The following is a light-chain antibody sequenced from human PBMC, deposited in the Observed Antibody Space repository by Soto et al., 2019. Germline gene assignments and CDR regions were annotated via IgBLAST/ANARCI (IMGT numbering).Light chain of an antibody. CDR3: CSHAGIYNFV. Sequence: QSVLTQPRSVSGSPGQSVTISCTGTRGDVGDYDSVSWYQQHPGKAPKLMIYDVTKRPSGVPGRFSGSKSGNTASLTISGLQAEDEGDYYCCSHAGIYNFVFGTGTKLTVL. V-gene: IGLV2-11*01. CDR2: DVT. CDR1: RGDVGDYDS. J-gene: IGLJ1*01.